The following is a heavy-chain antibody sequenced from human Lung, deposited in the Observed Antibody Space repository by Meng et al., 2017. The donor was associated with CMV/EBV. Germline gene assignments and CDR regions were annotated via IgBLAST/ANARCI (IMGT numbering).Heavy chain of an antibody. CDR2: ITGDSTYK. CDR3: ARDSDDYDFWSAYYTDAFDF. V-gene: IGHV3-21*01. D-gene: IGHD3-3*01. J-gene: IGHJ3*01. Sequence: SXAASGFTFGSHSMNWVRQAPGKGLEWVSSITGDSTYKHYADSLKGRFTISRDNAKNSLYLQMNSLRAEDTAVYYCARDSDDYDFWSAYYTDAFDFWGQGTMVXVSS. CDR1: GFTFGSHS.